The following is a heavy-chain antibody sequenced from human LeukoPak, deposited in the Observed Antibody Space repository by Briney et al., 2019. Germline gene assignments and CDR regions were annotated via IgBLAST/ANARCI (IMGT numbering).Heavy chain of an antibody. J-gene: IGHJ3*02. V-gene: IGHV5-51*01. Sequence: GESLRISCKGSGYSFTSYWIGWVRQMPGKGLEWMGMIYPGDFDIKYSPSFKGQVTISADNSISTTYLQWSSLKASDTAIYYCARGGSGPARAFDIWGQGTMVSVPS. CDR3: ARGGSGPARAFDI. CDR2: IYPGDFDI. CDR1: GYSFTSYW. D-gene: IGHD2-2*01.